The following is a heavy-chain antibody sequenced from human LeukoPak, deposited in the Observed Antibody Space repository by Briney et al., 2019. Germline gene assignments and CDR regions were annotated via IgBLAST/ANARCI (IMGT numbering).Heavy chain of an antibody. D-gene: IGHD2-2*01. CDR2: ISASGGST. J-gene: IGHJ5*02. V-gene: IGHV3-23*01. CDR3: ARRLTQYDCFDP. CDR1: GFTFSSYA. Sequence: GGSLRLSCAASGFTFSSYAMNWVRQAPGKGLEWVSAISASGGSTFYADSVKGRFTISRDNSKNTLYLQVNSLRAEDTAVYYCARRLTQYDCFDPWGQGILVTVSS.